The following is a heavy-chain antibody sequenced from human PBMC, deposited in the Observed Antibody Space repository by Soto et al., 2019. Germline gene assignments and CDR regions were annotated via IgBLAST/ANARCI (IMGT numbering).Heavy chain of an antibody. CDR2: ISYDGSNK. J-gene: IGHJ6*02. V-gene: IGHV3-30*18. Sequence: QVQLVESGGGVVQPGRSLRLSCAASGFTFSSYGMHWVRQAPGKGLEWVAVISYDGSNKYYADSVKGRFTISRDNSKNTLYXXXNXXRAEDTAVYYCAKAIGYCISTSCKWGGYYYYGMDVWGQGTTVTVSS. CDR3: AKAIGYCISTSCKWGGYYYYGMDV. CDR1: GFTFSSYG. D-gene: IGHD2-2*01.